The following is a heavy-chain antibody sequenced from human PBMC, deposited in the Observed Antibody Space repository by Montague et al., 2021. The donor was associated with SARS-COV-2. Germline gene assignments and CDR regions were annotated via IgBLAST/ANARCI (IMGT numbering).Heavy chain of an antibody. CDR2: IYYSGST. V-gene: IGHV4-39*01. CDR3: ARHDMDRRGLYHYCLDF. D-gene: IGHD3-10*01. CDR1: GGSISSSSYY. J-gene: IGHJ6*02. Sequence: SETLSLTCTVSGGSISSSSYYWNWIRQPPGKGLEWIGYIYYSGSTXYNPSLKSRVTISLDTSKNQFSLKLTSVTAADTAVYYCARHDMDRRGLYHYCLDFWGQGTTVTVSS.